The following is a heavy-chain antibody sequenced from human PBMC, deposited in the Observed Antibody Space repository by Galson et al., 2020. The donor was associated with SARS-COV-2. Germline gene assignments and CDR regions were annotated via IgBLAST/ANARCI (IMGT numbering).Heavy chain of an antibody. CDR1: GDSIMYNHNY. CDR2: IYYDGST. Sequence: SETLSLTCIVSGDSIMYNHNYWGWIRQPPGRGLEWIGSIYYDGSTYYNPSLKSRVTISVDTSRNQFSLTLASVTAADTGLFYCARHAGNYGSNTYFDSWGQGTLVSVSS. CDR3: ARHAGNYGSNTYFDS. V-gene: IGHV4-39*01. D-gene: IGHD4-17*01. J-gene: IGHJ4*02.